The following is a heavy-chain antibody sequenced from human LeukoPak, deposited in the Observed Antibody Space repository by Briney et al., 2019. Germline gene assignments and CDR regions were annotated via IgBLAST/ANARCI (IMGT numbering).Heavy chain of an antibody. D-gene: IGHD3-22*01. CDR1: GFTFSNAW. CDR3: TTDAYYYDSGGYYYGLDY. J-gene: IGHJ4*02. Sequence: GGSLRLSCEASGFTFSNAWMNWVRQAPGKGLEWVGRIESKTDVGTTDYAAHVKGRFTISRDDSKKTLYLKMKSLKTEDTAVYYCTTDAYYYDSGGYYYGLDYWGQGTLVTVSS. CDR2: IESKTDVGTT. V-gene: IGHV3-15*04.